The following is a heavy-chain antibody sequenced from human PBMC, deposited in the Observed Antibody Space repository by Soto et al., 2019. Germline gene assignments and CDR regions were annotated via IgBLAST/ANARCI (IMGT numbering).Heavy chain of an antibody. J-gene: IGHJ4*02. CDR1: GYTLTELS. CDR3: ATLLIWYSGSSEY. Sequence: ASVNVSCKVSGYTLTELSMHWVRQAPGKGLEWMGGFDPEDGETIYAQKFQGRVTMTEDTSTDTAYMELSSLRSEDTAVYYCATLLIWYSGSSEYWGQGTLVTVSS. V-gene: IGHV1-24*01. CDR2: FDPEDGET. D-gene: IGHD1-26*01.